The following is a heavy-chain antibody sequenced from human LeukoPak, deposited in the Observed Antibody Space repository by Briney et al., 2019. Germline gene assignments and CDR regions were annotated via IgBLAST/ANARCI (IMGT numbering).Heavy chain of an antibody. CDR3: ARSFVGELPEDYYYYYMDV. Sequence: SETLSLTCTVSGGSISRYYWSWIRQPAGKGLEWIGRIYTSGSTNYNPSLKSRVTMSVDTSKHQFSLKPSSVTAADTAVYYCARSFVGELPEDYYYYYMDVWGKGTTVTVSS. CDR2: IYTSGST. J-gene: IGHJ6*03. CDR1: GGSISRYY. V-gene: IGHV4-4*07. D-gene: IGHD1-26*01.